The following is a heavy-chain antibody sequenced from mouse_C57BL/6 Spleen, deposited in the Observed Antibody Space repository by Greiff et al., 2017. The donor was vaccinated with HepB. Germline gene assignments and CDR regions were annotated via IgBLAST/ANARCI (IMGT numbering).Heavy chain of an antibody. V-gene: IGHV1-82*01. CDR1: GYAFSSSW. CDR3: ARDWGWLLQAMDY. Sequence: QVQLQQSGPELVKPGASVKISCKASGYAFSSSWMNWVKQRPGKGLEWIGRIYPGDGDTNYNGKFKGKATLTADKSSSTAYMQLSSLTSEDSAVYFCARDWGWLLQAMDYWGQGTSVTVSS. CDR2: IYPGDGDT. J-gene: IGHJ4*01. D-gene: IGHD2-3*01.